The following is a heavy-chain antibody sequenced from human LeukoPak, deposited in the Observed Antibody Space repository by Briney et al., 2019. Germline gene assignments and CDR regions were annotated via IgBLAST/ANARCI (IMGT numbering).Heavy chain of an antibody. J-gene: IGHJ3*02. Sequence: PGGSLRLSCAASGFTFDDYAMHWVRQAPGKGLEWVSGISWNSGSIGYADSVKGRFTISRDNAKNSLYLQMNSLRAEDTALYYCAEDSTSDTAMGFGAFDIWGQGTMVTVSS. CDR2: ISWNSGSI. CDR1: GFTFDDYA. D-gene: IGHD5-18*01. CDR3: AEDSTSDTAMGFGAFDI. V-gene: IGHV3-9*01.